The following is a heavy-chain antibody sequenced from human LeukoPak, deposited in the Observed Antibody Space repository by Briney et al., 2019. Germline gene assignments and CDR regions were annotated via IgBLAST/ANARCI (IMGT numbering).Heavy chain of an antibody. V-gene: IGHV3-11*01. J-gene: IGHJ5*02. CDR3: ARDLYYDSSGYYYP. Sequence: PGGSLRLSCAASGFTFSDYYMSWIRQAPGKGLEWVSYISSSGSTIYYADSVKGRFTISRDNAKNSLYLQMNSLRAEDTAVYYCARDLYYDSSGYYYPWGQGTLVTVSS. D-gene: IGHD3-22*01. CDR1: GFTFSDYY. CDR2: ISSSGSTI.